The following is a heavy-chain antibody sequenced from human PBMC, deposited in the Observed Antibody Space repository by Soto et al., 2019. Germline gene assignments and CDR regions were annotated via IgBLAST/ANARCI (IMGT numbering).Heavy chain of an antibody. CDR2: IYPGDSDT. CDR3: ARGPYCSGGSCYPNYYFDY. D-gene: IGHD2-15*01. CDR1: GYSFTSYW. V-gene: IGHV5-51*01. Sequence: GESLKISCKGSGYSFTSYWIGWVRQMPGKGLEWMGIIYPGDSDTRYSPSFQGQVTISADKSIGTAYLQWSSLKASDTAMYYCARGPYCSGGSCYPNYYFDYWGQGTLVTVSS. J-gene: IGHJ4*02.